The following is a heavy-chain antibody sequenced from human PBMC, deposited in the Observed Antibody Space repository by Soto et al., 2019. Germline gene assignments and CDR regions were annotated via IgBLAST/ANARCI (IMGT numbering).Heavy chain of an antibody. J-gene: IGHJ4*02. D-gene: IGHD3-10*01. CDR1: GYTFNAFY. CDR3: ARAWGAGNFFYCNS. CDR2: MNPNNGDT. Sequence: QVQLVQSGAEVKKPGASVKVSCKASGYTFNAFYVHWVRQAPGHGLEWMGWMNPNNGDTYYAKKFEGWVSMTRDTSISTAYMELRELKSDDSAVYFCARAWGAGNFFYCNSWCQGTLVTVSS. V-gene: IGHV1-2*04.